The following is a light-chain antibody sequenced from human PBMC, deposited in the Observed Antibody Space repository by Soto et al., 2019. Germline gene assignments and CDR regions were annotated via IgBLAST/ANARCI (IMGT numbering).Light chain of an antibody. CDR2: AAS. CDR3: QQSYSTPLT. CDR1: QSISSY. V-gene: IGKV1-39*01. Sequence: DIQRTQSPSTLSASVGDRVTITCRASQSISSYLNWYQQKPGKAPKLLIYAASSLQSGVPSRFSGSGSGTDCTLTISSLQPEDVATYYCQQSYSTPLTFGGGTKVDI. J-gene: IGKJ4*01.